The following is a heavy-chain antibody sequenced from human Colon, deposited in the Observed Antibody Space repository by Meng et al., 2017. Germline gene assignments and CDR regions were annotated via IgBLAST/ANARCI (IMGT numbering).Heavy chain of an antibody. CDR3: ARDRVPGKY. Sequence: QVQLQGAGPELVRPSETLSLTCTVSGGSVSSGTYYWSWIRQPPGKGLEWIGCIYYSGTTNYNPSLKSRVTISVDTSKNQFSLKLSSVTPADTAVYFCARDRVPGKYWGQGTLVTVSS. CDR1: GGSVSSGTYY. J-gene: IGHJ4*02. V-gene: IGHV4-61*01. D-gene: IGHD1-14*01. CDR2: IYYSGTT.